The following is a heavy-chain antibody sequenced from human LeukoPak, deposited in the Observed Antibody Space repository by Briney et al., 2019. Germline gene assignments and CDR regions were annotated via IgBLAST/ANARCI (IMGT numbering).Heavy chain of an antibody. CDR2: ISAYNGNT. CDR1: GYTFTSYG. J-gene: IGHJ6*02. Sequence: GASVKVSCKASGYTFTSYGISWVRQAPGQGLEWMGWISAYNGNTNYAQKLQGRVTITADKSTSTAYMELSSLRSEDTAVYYCARGTMVRGVRPGGEEYGMDVWGQGTTVTVSS. D-gene: IGHD3-10*01. V-gene: IGHV1-18*01. CDR3: ARGTMVRGVRPGGEEYGMDV.